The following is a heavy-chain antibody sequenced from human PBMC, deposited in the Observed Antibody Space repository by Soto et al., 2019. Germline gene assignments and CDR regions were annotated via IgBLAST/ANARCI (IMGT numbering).Heavy chain of an antibody. CDR2: TSGSGGST. J-gene: IGHJ4*02. V-gene: IGHV3-23*01. CDR1: GFTFSSYA. CDR3: AKAENYDYVWGSYRRPFDY. Sequence: GGSLRLSCAASGFTFSSYAMRWVRQAPGKGLEWVSATSGSGGSTYYADSVKGRFTISRDNSKNTLYLQMNSLRAEDTAVYYCAKAENYDYVWGSYRRPFDYWGQGTLVTVSS. D-gene: IGHD3-16*02.